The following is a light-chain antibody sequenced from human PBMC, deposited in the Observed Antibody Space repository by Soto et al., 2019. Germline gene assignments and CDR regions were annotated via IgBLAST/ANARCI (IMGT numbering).Light chain of an antibody. CDR2: GAY. CDR3: QQYNNCPRT. Sequence: DIVMPQSPPTLFVSPGVRATLSCRASQSVSSNLASDQQKPGQAPRLLIYGAYTRATGIPARFSGSGSGTEFTLTISSRQSEDFAVYYWQQYNNCPRTFGQGTKVDIK. J-gene: IGKJ1*01. V-gene: IGKV3-15*01. CDR1: QSVSSN.